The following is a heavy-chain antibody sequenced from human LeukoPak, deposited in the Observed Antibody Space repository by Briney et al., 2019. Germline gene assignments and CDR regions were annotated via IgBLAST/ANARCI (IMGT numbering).Heavy chain of an antibody. D-gene: IGHD4-17*01. CDR1: GFTFSSYA. CDR3: VKNQESYGHSSTDY. J-gene: IGHJ4*02. CDR2: ISGSGGNI. V-gene: IGHV3-23*01. Sequence: GGSLRLSCAASGFTFSSYAMSWVRQAPGKGPEWVSAISGSGGNIYYADSVKGRFTISRDNSKNTLHLQMKSLRAKDTAVYYCVKNQESYGHSSTDYWGQGTLVTVSS.